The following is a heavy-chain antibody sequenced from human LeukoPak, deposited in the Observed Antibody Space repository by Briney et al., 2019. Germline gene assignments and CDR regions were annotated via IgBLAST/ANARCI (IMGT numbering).Heavy chain of an antibody. CDR3: AKGGIIVLVPDVSEGDY. D-gene: IGHD2-2*01. V-gene: IGHV3-23*01. CDR2: ISASGGST. J-gene: IGHJ4*02. Sequence: AGGSLRLSCAASGFTFSTYAMTWVRQAPGKGLEWVSSISASGGSTYYADSVKGRFTISRDNSKNTVYLQMNSLRVEDTAVYYCAKGGIIVLVPDVSEGDYWGQGTLVTVSS. CDR1: GFTFSTYA.